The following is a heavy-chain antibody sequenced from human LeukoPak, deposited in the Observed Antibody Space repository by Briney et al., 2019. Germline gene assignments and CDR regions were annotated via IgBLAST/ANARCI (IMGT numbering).Heavy chain of an antibody. CDR2: IYYSGST. J-gene: IGHJ2*01. CDR1: GGSISSSSYY. D-gene: IGHD6-13*01. CDR3: ARVYYSNSYDYWYFDL. V-gene: IGHV4-61*05. Sequence: PSETLSLTCTVSGGSISSSSYYWGWIRQPPGTGLEWIAYIYYSGSTNYNPSLKSRVTISVDTSKNQFSLKLSSVTAADTAVYYCARVYYSNSYDYWYFDLWGRGTLVTVSS.